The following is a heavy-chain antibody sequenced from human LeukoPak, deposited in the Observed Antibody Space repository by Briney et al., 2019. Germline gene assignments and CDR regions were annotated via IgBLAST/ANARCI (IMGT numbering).Heavy chain of an antibody. CDR3: ARDVRSSSWYGYYYYYYMDV. CDR1: GGSFSGYY. Sequence: SETLSLTCAVYGGSFSGYYWSWIRQPPGKGLEWIGEINHSGSTNYNPSLKSRVTISVDTSKNQFSLKLSSVTAADTAEYYCARDVRSSSWYGYYYYYYMDVWGKGTTVTVSS. D-gene: IGHD6-13*01. J-gene: IGHJ6*03. V-gene: IGHV4-34*01. CDR2: INHSGST.